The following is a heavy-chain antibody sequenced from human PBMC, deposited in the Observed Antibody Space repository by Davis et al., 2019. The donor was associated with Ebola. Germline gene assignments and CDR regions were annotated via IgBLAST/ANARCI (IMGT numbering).Heavy chain of an antibody. J-gene: IGHJ5*02. CDR1: GFTFSSYS. CDR3: ARGYSSWFDP. D-gene: IGHD6-13*01. V-gene: IGHV4-34*01. Sequence: GSLRLSCAASGFTFSSYSMNWIRQPPGKGLEWIGEINHSGSTNYNPSLKSRVTISVDTSKNQFSLKLSSVTAADTAVYYCARGYSSWFDPWGQGTLVTVSS. CDR2: INHSGST.